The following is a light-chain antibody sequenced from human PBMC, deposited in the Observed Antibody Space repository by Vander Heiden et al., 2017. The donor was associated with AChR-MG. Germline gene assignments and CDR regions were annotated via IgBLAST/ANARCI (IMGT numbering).Light chain of an antibody. J-gene: IGKJ1*01. Sequence: DSQMTQARSSLSASVGDRVTITCRASQSISSYLSWYQQKPGKAPKLLIFAASSLQGGVPSRFSGSGSGTDFTLTISSVQPEDFATYYCQQNFLTPRTFGQRTKGEI. CDR2: AAS. V-gene: IGKV1-39*01. CDR1: QSISSY. CDR3: QQNFLTPRT.